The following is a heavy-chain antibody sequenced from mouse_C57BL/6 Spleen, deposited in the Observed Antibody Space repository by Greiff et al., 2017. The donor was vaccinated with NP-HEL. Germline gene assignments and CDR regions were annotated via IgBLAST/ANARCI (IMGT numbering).Heavy chain of an antibody. J-gene: IGHJ2*01. D-gene: IGHD1-1*01. CDR1: GYTFTSYW. CDR2: INPSNGGT. CDR3: ARAPYYYGSSYGYLDY. Sequence: QVQLQQPGTELVKPGASVKLSCKASGYTFTSYWMHWVKPRPGQGLEWIGNINPSNGGTNYNEKFKRKATLPVDKSSSTSYMPHSSLTSEDSAVFYWARAPYYYGSSYGYLDYRGHGTTLRVSS. V-gene: IGHV1-53*01.